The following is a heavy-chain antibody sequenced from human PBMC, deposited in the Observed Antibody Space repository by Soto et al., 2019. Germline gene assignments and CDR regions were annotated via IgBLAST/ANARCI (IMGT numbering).Heavy chain of an antibody. CDR3: ARPYYDFWSGYSPSYNWFDP. J-gene: IGHJ5*02. CDR2: INPSGGST. V-gene: IGHV1-46*03. CDR1: GYTFTSYY. Sequence: ASVKVSCKAFGYTFTSYYMHWVRQAPGQGLEWMGIINPSGGSTSYAQKFQGRVTMTRDTSTSTVYMELSSLRSEDTAVYYCARPYYDFWSGYSPSYNWFDPWGQGTLVTVSS. D-gene: IGHD3-3*01.